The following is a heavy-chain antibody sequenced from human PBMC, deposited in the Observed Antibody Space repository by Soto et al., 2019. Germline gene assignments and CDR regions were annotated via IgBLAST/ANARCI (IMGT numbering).Heavy chain of an antibody. Sequence: GGSLRLSCAACGFTFSNAWMSWVRQAPGKGLEWVGRIKSRTDAGTTDYAAPVKGRFTISRDDSKNTLYLQMNSLKTEDSAVYYCTKIRGSSWYEGWGQGTMVTVSS. J-gene: IGHJ3*01. D-gene: IGHD6-13*01. CDR1: GFTFSNAW. CDR2: IKSRTDAGTT. CDR3: TKIRGSSWYEG. V-gene: IGHV3-15*01.